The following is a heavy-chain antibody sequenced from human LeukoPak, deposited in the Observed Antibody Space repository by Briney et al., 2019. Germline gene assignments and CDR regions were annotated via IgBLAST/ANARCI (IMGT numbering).Heavy chain of an antibody. J-gene: IGHJ1*01. CDR1: GYTVTGYY. V-gene: IGHV1-2*04. CDR3: ARGYGDYGAEYFQH. Sequence: ASVKVSCKASGYTVTGYYMHWVRQAPGQGLEWMGWINPNSGGTNYAQKFQGWVTMTRDTSISTAYMELSRLRSDDTAVYYCARGYGDYGAEYFQHWGQGTLVTVSS. D-gene: IGHD4-17*01. CDR2: INPNSGGT.